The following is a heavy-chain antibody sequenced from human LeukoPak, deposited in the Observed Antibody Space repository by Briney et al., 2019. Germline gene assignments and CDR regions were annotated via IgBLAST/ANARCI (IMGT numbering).Heavy chain of an antibody. J-gene: IGHJ4*02. D-gene: IGHD6-13*01. V-gene: IGHV4-61*02. CDR2: IYVSGSI. Sequence: PSETLSLTCTVSGGSISSGGYYWSWIRQPAGKGLEWIGRIYVSGSINYNPSLKSRVTISVDTSKDQFSLKLNSVTAADTAVYYCARGSSWYDYWGQGTLVTVSS. CDR1: GGSISSGGYY. CDR3: ARGSSWYDY.